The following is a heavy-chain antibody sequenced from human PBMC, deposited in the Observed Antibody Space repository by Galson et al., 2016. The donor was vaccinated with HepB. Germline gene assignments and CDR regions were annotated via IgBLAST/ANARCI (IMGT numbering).Heavy chain of an antibody. J-gene: IGHJ3*02. CDR3: ARDRYSGSYYVGAFDI. D-gene: IGHD1-26*01. Sequence: SVKVSCKASGYTFTSYGIGWVRQAPGQGLEWMGWINPDSGVTSYAQKFQGRVTMTRDTSISTVYMELSRLKSDDTAIYYCARDRYSGSYYVGAFDIWGQGTMVTVS. CDR1: GYTFTSYG. V-gene: IGHV1-2*02. CDR2: INPDSGVT.